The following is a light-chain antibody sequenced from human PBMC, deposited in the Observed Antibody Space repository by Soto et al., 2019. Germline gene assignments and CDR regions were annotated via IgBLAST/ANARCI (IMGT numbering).Light chain of an antibody. CDR3: QQRSNWSRT. Sequence: EIVLTQSPATLSLSPGERATLSCRASQSVSSYLAWYQQKPGQAPRLLIYDASNRATVIPARFSGSGSGTDFTLTIISLEPEDFAVYYCQQRSNWSRTFGQGTKLEIK. J-gene: IGKJ2*01. CDR1: QSVSSY. V-gene: IGKV3-11*01. CDR2: DAS.